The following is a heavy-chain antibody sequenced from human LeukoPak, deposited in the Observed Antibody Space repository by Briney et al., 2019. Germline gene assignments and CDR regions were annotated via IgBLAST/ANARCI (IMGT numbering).Heavy chain of an antibody. CDR1: GFTFSSYA. J-gene: IGHJ4*02. Sequence: PGGSLRLSCAASGFTFSSYAMSWVRQAPGKGLEWVSAISGSGGSTYYADSVKGRFTISRDNSKNTLYLQMNNLRAEDTAVYYCAKDPYCSSTSCSDYWGQGTLVTVSS. CDR2: ISGSGGST. CDR3: AKDPYCSSTSCSDY. V-gene: IGHV3-23*01. D-gene: IGHD2-2*01.